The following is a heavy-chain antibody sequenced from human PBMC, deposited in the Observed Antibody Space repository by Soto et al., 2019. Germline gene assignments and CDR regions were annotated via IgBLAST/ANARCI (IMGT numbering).Heavy chain of an antibody. CDR3: ARLFCSTTTCDSWFDP. Sequence: GESLKISCTGFGYTFTTFWVTWVRQMPGKGLEWMGRIDPRDSYVNYSPSFQGHVTISVDESISTAYLQWGSLKASGTAMYYCARLFCSTTTCDSWFDPWGQGTLVTVSS. CDR1: GYTFTTFW. J-gene: IGHJ5*02. CDR2: IDPRDSYV. D-gene: IGHD2-2*01. V-gene: IGHV5-10-1*01.